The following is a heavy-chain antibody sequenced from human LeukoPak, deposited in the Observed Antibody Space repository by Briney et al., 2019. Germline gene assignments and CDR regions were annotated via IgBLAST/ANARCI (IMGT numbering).Heavy chain of an antibody. J-gene: IGHJ4*02. D-gene: IGHD1-26*01. CDR2: INPNSGGT. V-gene: IGHV1-2*02. Sequence: ASVKVSCKASGYTFTGYYMHWVRQAPGQGLEWMGWINPNSGGTNYAQKFQGRVTMTRDTSISTAYMELSRLRSDDTAVYYCARDFPSKREAFDYWGQGTLVTVSS. CDR3: ARDFPSKREAFDY. CDR1: GYTFTGYY.